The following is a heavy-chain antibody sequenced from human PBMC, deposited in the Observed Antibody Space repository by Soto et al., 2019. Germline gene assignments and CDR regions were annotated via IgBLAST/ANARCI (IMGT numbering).Heavy chain of an antibody. V-gene: IGHV4-59*01. J-gene: IGHJ2*01. CDR2: IYYSGST. CDR3: ARGEGYCSGGSCYSHYWYFDL. CDR1: GGSISSYY. Sequence: QVQLQESGPGLVKPSETLSLTCTVSGGSISSYYWSWIRQPPGKGLEWIGYIYYSGSTNYNPSLKRRVTISVDTSKNQFSLKLSSVTAADTAVYYCARGEGYCSGGSCYSHYWYFDLWGRGTLVTVSS. D-gene: IGHD2-15*01.